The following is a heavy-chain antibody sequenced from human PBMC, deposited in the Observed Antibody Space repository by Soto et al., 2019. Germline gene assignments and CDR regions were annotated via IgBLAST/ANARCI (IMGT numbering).Heavy chain of an antibody. CDR2: IMPVFPTP. V-gene: IGHV1-69*12. CDR3: ARDIDRLQLGGNYYYILDV. Sequence: QVQLVQSGAEVKKPGSSVKVSCKASGGTFSTSAISWVRQAPGQGLEWVGGIMPVFPTPDYAQKFQGRVTITADESTTTAYLELTSLRTDDTAVYYCARDIDRLQLGGNYYYILDVWGQGTEITVSS. J-gene: IGHJ6*02. D-gene: IGHD1-1*01. CDR1: GGTFSTSA.